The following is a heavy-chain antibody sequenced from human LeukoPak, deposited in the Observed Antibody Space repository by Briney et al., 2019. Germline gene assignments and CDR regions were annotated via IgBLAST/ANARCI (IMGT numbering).Heavy chain of an antibody. Sequence: PGGSLRLSCAGSGFTFSSYAMNWVRQAPGKGLEWVSAISDTGATTYDADSVKGRFTISRDNSRCTLYLQMNSLRAEDTALYYCAKDTSIGRYCTNGVCSPFDYWGQGTLVTVSS. J-gene: IGHJ4*02. CDR3: AKDTSIGRYCTNGVCSPFDY. CDR2: ISDTGATT. V-gene: IGHV3-23*01. CDR1: GFTFSSYA. D-gene: IGHD2-8*01.